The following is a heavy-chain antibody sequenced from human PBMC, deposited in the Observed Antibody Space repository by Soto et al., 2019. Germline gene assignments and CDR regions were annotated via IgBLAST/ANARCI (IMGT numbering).Heavy chain of an antibody. CDR3: AKGQGWSYYCDS. J-gene: IGHJ4*02. Sequence: EVQLLESGGGLVQPGGSLRLSFAASGFTFSSYAMSWVRLAPGKGLEWFSSIGGSGGTYYADSVKGRFTISRDNSKNMLYLHLNSLRAEDTAMYYCAKGQGWSYYCDSWGQGTLVTVSS. CDR2: IGGSGGT. CDR1: GFTFSSYA. D-gene: IGHD2-15*01. V-gene: IGHV3-23*01.